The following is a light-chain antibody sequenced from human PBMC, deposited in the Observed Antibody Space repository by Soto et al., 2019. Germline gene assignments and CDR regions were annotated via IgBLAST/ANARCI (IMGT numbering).Light chain of an antibody. CDR2: DVR. J-gene: IGLJ2*01. CDR3: SSYTSSSTEI. V-gene: IGLV2-14*03. CDR1: SSDVGGYNF. Sequence: QSALTQPASVSGSPGQSITIYCTGTSSDVGGYNFVSWYQQHPGKAPKFIIYDVRNRPSGVSNRFSGSRSGNTASLTISGLQAEDEADYYCSSYTSSSTEIFGGGTKLTVL.